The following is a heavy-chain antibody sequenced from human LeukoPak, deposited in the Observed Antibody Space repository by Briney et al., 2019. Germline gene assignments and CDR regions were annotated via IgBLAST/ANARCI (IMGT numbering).Heavy chain of an antibody. D-gene: IGHD5-24*01. CDR2: INHSGST. CDR1: GGSFSGYY. V-gene: IGHV4-34*01. Sequence: SETLSLTCAVYGGSFSGYYWRWIRQPPGKGLEWIGEINHSGSTNYHPSRKSRVTTSGDTSKNQFYLKPSSVTAADTAVYYCARGPRWRQLRYWGQGTLVTVSS. J-gene: IGHJ4*02. CDR3: ARGPRWRQLRY.